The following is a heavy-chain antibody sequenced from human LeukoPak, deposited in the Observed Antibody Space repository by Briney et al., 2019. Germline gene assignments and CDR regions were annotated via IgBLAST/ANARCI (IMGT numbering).Heavy chain of an antibody. V-gene: IGHV4-30-4*08. CDR1: GYSISSGYY. Sequence: SETLSLTCAVSGYSISSGYYWSWIRQPPGKGLEWIGYIYYSGSTYYNPSLKSRVTISVDTSKNQFSLKLSSVTAADTAVYYCAREVVEYQLLNLFDYWGQGTLVTVSS. D-gene: IGHD2-2*01. CDR2: IYYSGST. CDR3: AREVVEYQLLNLFDY. J-gene: IGHJ4*02.